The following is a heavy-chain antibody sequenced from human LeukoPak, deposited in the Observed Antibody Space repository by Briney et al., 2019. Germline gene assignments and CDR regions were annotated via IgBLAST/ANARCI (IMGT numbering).Heavy chain of an antibody. J-gene: IGHJ5*02. CDR3: TRTYNIRYLDT. CDR1: GFIFSSYG. D-gene: IGHD3-9*01. CDR2: IWSDASNT. V-gene: IGHV3-33*01. Sequence: PGGSLRLSCAASGFIFSSYGMHWVRQAPGKGLEWVAVIWSDASNTYYVDSVRGRFTISRDNSKNTLYLQMNSLRAEDTAVYYCTRTYNIRYLDTWGQGTLVTVSS.